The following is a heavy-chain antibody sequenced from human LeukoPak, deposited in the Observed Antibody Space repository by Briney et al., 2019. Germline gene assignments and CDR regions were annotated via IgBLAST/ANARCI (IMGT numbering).Heavy chain of an antibody. CDR1: GASISDSDFF. CDR3: ARPAAAGDAFDI. Sequence: PSETLSLTCTVSGASISDSDFFWAWVRQPPGKGLEGIGNIYSSGTTYYNPSLKSRVTISVDTSRNQFSLKLSSVTAADTAVYYCARPAAAGDAFDIWGQGTMVTVSS. D-gene: IGHD6-13*01. CDR2: IYSSGTT. J-gene: IGHJ3*02. V-gene: IGHV4-39*07.